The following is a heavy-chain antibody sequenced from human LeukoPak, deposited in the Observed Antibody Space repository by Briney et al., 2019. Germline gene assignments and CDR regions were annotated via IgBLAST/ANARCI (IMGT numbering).Heavy chain of an antibody. D-gene: IGHD1-20*01. CDR2: ISGSGGST. CDR1: GFTFSSYA. V-gene: IGHV3-23*01. CDR3: AKDNWNDGTQLDY. J-gene: IGHJ4*02. Sequence: GGSLRLSCAASGFTFSSYAMSWVRQAPGKGLEWVSAISGSGGSTYYADSAKGRFTISRDNSKNTLYLQMNSLRAEDTAVYYCAKDNWNDGTQLDYWGQGTLVTVSS.